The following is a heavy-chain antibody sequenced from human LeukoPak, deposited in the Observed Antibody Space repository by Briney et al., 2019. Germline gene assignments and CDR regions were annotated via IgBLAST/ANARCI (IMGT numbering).Heavy chain of an antibody. J-gene: IGHJ4*02. D-gene: IGHD6-13*01. CDR3: ARGRGIASPFDY. CDR1: GGSFSDYY. CDR2: IYYSGST. Sequence: PSEALSLTCAVYGGSFSDYYWSWIRQPPWKGLEWIGSIYYSGSTYYNPSLKSRVTISVDTSKNQFSLKLSSVTAADTAVYYCARGRGIASPFDYWGQGTLVTVSS. V-gene: IGHV4-34*01.